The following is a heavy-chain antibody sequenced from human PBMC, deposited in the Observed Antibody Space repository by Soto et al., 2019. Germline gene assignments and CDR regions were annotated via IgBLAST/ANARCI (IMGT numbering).Heavy chain of an antibody. D-gene: IGHD3-3*01. V-gene: IGHV3-7*03. CDR2: IKQDGSER. J-gene: IGHJ4*02. CDR3: ARDVGPITIFGEALSGYFDF. CDR1: GFSFGTYW. Sequence: GGSLRLSCAVSGFSFGTYWMSWVRQAPGEGLEWLASIKQDGSERYYLDSVKGRFTISRDNAKDSLSLQMNSLRGEDTAFYYCARDVGPITIFGEALSGYFDFWGQGTLVTV.